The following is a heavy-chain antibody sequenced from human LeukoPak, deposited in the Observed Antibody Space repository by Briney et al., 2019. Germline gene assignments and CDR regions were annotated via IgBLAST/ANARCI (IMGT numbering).Heavy chain of an antibody. Sequence: PGRSLRLSCAASRFTFSSYAMHWVRQAPGKGLEWVSVISYDGSNKYYADSVKGRFTISRDNSKNMLYVQINSLRPEDTAMYYCARGFPYDDPTEGYYYVMDVWGQGTTVTVSS. V-gene: IGHV3-30-3*01. CDR2: ISYDGSNK. CDR1: RFTFSSYA. CDR3: ARGFPYDDPTEGYYYVMDV. D-gene: IGHD4-17*01. J-gene: IGHJ6*02.